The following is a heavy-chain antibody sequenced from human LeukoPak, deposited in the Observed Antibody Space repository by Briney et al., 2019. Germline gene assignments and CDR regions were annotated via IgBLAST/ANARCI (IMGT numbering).Heavy chain of an antibody. CDR3: AGDYFLDTAMGYYYGMDV. J-gene: IGHJ6*02. CDR2: IYYSGST. D-gene: IGHD5-18*01. Sequence: SETLSLTCTVSGGSISSYYWSWIRQPPGKGLEWIGYIYYSGSTNYNPSLKSRVTISVDTSKNQFSLKLSSVTAADTAVYYCAGDYFLDTAMGYYYGMDVWGQGTTVTVSS. CDR1: GGSISSYY. V-gene: IGHV4-59*01.